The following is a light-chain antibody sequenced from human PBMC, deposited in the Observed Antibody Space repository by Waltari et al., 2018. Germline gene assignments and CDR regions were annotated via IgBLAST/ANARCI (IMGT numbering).Light chain of an antibody. V-gene: IGLV3-10*01. J-gene: IGLJ2*01. CDR1: ALSTKY. CDR2: EDS. Sequence: SYELTQPPSVSVSPGQTASITCSGHALSTKYAYWYHQKSGQAPFLVIFEDSKRPPGIPGRISGSSSGTRATLTLSGAQLEDEGDYYCLSPDSSGTYVVFGGGTKLTVL. CDR3: LSPDSSGTYVV.